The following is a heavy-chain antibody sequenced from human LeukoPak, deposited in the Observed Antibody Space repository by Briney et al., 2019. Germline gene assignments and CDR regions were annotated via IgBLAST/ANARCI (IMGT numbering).Heavy chain of an antibody. D-gene: IGHD2-2*01. CDR2: ISSSGSTI. J-gene: IGHJ5*02. V-gene: IGHV3-48*03. CDR3: ARHGSIVVVPAARRWFDP. Sequence: GGSLRLSCAASGFTFSSYEMNWVRQAPGKGLEWVSYISSSGSTIYYADSVKGRFTISRDNAKNSLYLQMNSMRAEDTAVDYCARHGSIVVVPAARRWFDPWGQGTLVTVSS. CDR1: GFTFSSYE.